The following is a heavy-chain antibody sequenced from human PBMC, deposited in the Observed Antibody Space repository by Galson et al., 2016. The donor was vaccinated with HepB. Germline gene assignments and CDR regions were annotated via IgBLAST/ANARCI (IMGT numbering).Heavy chain of an antibody. D-gene: IGHD6-19*01. V-gene: IGHV4-39*01. Sequence: SETLSLTCTVSGGSISSSNNYWGWIRQPPGKGLEWIGNIYYGGSTYYSPSLKSRVTMSVDTSKNQFSLNLSSVTAADTAVYYCARHNPHSGLGYWGQGTLVTVSS. CDR2: IYYGGST. CDR1: GGSISSSNNY. CDR3: ARHNPHSGLGY. J-gene: IGHJ4*02.